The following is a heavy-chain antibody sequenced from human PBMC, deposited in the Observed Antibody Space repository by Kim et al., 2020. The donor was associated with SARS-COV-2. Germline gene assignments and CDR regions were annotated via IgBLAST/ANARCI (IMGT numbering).Heavy chain of an antibody. V-gene: IGHV4-30-2*01. CDR3: ARDIGRLSSSAGDWYFDR. Sequence: SETLSLTCAVSGGSISSGGYSWSWIRQPPGKGLEWIGYIYHSGSTYYNPSLKSRVTISVDRSKNQFSLKLSSVTAADTAVYYCARDIGRLSSSAGDWYFDRWGRGSLVTVSS. CDR1: GGSISSGGYS. D-gene: IGHD6-6*01. CDR2: IYHSGST. J-gene: IGHJ2*01.